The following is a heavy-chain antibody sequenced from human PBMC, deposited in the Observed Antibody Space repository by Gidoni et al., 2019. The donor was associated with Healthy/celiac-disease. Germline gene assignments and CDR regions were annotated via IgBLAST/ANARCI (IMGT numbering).Heavy chain of an antibody. J-gene: IGHJ4*02. Sequence: QVQLQESGPGLVKPSQTLSLTCTVSGGSISSGGYYWSWIRQPPGKGLEWIGYIYYSGSTYYNPSLKSRVTISVDTSKNQFSLKLSSVTAADTAVYYCARGTYCGGDCLGRFDYWGQGTLVTVSS. CDR2: IYYSGST. V-gene: IGHV4-31*03. CDR3: ARGTYCGGDCLGRFDY. CDR1: GGSISSGGYY. D-gene: IGHD2-21*02.